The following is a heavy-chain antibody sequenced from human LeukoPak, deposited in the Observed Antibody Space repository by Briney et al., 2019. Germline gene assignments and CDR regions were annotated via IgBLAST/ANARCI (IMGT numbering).Heavy chain of an antibody. CDR1: GFAVGRNY. V-gene: IGHV3-53*01. CDR2: TAGSGISK. CDR3: ARLPTFYYDSSGYHYDY. J-gene: IGHJ4*02. Sequence: PGGSLRLSCVASGFAVGRNYMSWVRQAPGRGLEWASSTAGSGISKDYADSVKGRFTISKDKSKNTLYLQMDNLRAEDTGVYFCARLPTFYYDSSGYHYDYWGQGTLVTVSS. D-gene: IGHD3-22*01.